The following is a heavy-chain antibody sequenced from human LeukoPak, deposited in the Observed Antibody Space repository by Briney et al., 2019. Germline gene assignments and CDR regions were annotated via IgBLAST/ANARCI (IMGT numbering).Heavy chain of an antibody. J-gene: IGHJ4*02. Sequence: GGSLRLSCAASGFTLGNYWMIWVRQLPRKGLEWVASIEPDGRYKYYVDSVKGRFTLSRDTAQNSLFLQINSLRAEDTAVYYCVEGPTVTSHCGQGTPVTVSS. CDR3: VEGPTVTSH. CDR2: IEPDGRYK. CDR1: GFTLGNYW. V-gene: IGHV3-7*01. D-gene: IGHD4-17*01.